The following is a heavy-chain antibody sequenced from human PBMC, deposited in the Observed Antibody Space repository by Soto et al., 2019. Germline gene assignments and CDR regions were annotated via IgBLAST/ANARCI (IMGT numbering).Heavy chain of an antibody. J-gene: IGHJ4*02. Sequence: QVQLVESGGGVVQPGRSLRLSCAASGFTFSSYGMHWVRQAPGKGLEWVAVIWYDGSNKYYADSVKGRFTISRDNSKNSLDLPMNSLRAEDTAVYYCARAWDYDYIWGSLSLWGQGTLGPGSS. CDR1: GFTFSSYG. D-gene: IGHD3-16*01. V-gene: IGHV3-33*01. CDR3: ARAWDYDYIWGSLSL. CDR2: IWYDGSNK.